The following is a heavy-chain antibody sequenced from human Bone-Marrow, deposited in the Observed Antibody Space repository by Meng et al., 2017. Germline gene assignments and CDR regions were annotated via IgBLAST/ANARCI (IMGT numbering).Heavy chain of an antibody. D-gene: IGHD2-15*01. J-gene: IGHJ3*02. V-gene: IGHV3-30*04. Sequence: GGSLRLSCAASGFTFSSYAMHWVRQAPGKGLEWVAVISYDGSNKYYADSVKGRFTISRDNSKNTLYLQMNSLRAEDTAVYYCAKDHIGYCSGGSCKRGAFDIWGQGTMVTVSS. CDR1: GFTFSSYA. CDR3: AKDHIGYCSGGSCKRGAFDI. CDR2: ISYDGSNK.